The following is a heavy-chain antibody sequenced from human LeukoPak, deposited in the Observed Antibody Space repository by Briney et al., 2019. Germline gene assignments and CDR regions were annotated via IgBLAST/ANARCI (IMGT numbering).Heavy chain of an antibody. CDR2: IIPIFGTA. V-gene: IGHV1-69*13. CDR3: ARDSRDGYNLAYFDY. J-gene: IGHJ4*02. Sequence: SVKVSCKASGGTFSSYAISWVRQAPGQGLEWMGGIIPIFGTANYAQKFQGRVTITADESTSTAYMELSSLRSEDTAVYYCARDSRDGYNLAYFDYWGQGTLVTVSS. D-gene: IGHD5-24*01. CDR1: GGTFSSYA.